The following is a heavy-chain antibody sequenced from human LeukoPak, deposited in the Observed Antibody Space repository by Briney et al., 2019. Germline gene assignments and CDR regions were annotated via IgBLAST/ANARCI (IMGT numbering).Heavy chain of an antibody. J-gene: IGHJ4*02. Sequence: GGSLRLSCTASGFTLSSYEMSWIRQAPGKGLEWVSSIDYSGGSTYYADSVKGRFTISRDNSKNTLYLQLNSLRGDDTAVYYCARYSSSWEYFDYWGQGTLVTVSS. V-gene: IGHV3-23*01. CDR3: ARYSSSWEYFDY. CDR2: IDYSGGST. CDR1: GFTLSSYE. D-gene: IGHD6-13*01.